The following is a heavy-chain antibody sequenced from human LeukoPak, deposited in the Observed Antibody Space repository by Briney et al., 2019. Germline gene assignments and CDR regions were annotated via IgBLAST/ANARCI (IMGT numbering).Heavy chain of an antibody. J-gene: IGHJ4*02. CDR2: ISGSGGST. CDR3: AKDLLTTEVYYFDY. V-gene: IGHV3-23*01. Sequence: GGSLRLSCAASGFTFSSYAMSWVRQAPGNGLEWVSAISGSGGSTYYADSVKGRFTISRDNSKNTLYQQMNSLRAEDTAVYYCAKDLLTTEVYYFDYWGQGTLVTVSS. D-gene: IGHD1-1*01. CDR1: GFTFSSYA.